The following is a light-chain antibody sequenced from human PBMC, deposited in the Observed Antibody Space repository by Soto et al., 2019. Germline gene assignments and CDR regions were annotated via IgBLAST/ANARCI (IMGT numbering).Light chain of an antibody. CDR2: GNS. CDR1: SSNIGAGYH. CDR3: QSYDSSLSGSV. V-gene: IGLV1-40*01. Sequence: QSVLTQPPSVSGAPGQRVTISCTGSSSNIGAGYHVHWYQQLPGTAPKFLIYGNSKRPSGVPDRFSGSKSGTSASLAITGLQAEDEADYYCQSYDSSLSGSVFGGGTKVTVL. J-gene: IGLJ3*02.